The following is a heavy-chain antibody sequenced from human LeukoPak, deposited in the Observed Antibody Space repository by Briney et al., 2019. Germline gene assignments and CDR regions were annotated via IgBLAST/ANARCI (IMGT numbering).Heavy chain of an antibody. V-gene: IGHV3-30*04. CDR2: ISNDGRDK. D-gene: IGHD4/OR15-4a*01. J-gene: IGHJ4*02. Sequence: GGSLTLSCAASGFTFSSYAMHWVRQAPGKGLEWVAVISNDGRDKHHADSVKGRFTISRDNSKKTLYVQMDSLRAEDTALYYCARDRGAPAKYDFDYWGQGTLVTVSS. CDR1: GFTFSSYA. CDR3: ARDRGAPAKYDFDY.